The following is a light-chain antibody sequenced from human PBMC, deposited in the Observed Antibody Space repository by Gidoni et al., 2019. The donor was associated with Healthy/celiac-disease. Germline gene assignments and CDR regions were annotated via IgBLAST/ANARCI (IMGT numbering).Light chain of an antibody. J-gene: IGLJ3*02. CDR3: SSYTSSSLGV. CDR2: EVS. Sequence: QSALTQPASVSGSPGQSITISCTGTSSDVGGYNYVSWYQQHPGKAPKLMIYEVSNRPSGVSNRFSGSKSGNTASLTISGLQAEDEADYYCSSYTSSSLGVFGGGNKLTVL. CDR1: SSDVGGYNY. V-gene: IGLV2-14*01.